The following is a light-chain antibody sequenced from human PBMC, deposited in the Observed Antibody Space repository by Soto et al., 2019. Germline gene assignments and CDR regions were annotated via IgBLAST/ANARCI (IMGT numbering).Light chain of an antibody. CDR1: QSIGIS. CDR2: DAY. V-gene: IGKV3-11*01. CDR3: QHRSSSPPGLT. Sequence: ENVLTQSPATLSLSPGERAFLSCRASQSIGISLAWYQHRPGQAPRLLIYDAYNRATGIPARFSGSGSRTDFTLTISSLEPEDFAIYYCQHRSSSPPGLTFGGGTKVEIQ. J-gene: IGKJ4*01.